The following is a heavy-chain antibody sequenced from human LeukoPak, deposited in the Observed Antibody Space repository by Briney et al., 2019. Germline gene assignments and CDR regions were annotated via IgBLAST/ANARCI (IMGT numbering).Heavy chain of an antibody. V-gene: IGHV3-23*01. J-gene: IGHJ4*02. CDR3: GKQLAAGGTHY. D-gene: IGHD6-13*01. Sequence: GGSLRLSCEAPGFTFSSYAMNWVRQAPGKGLEWVSTVGGSGVTTYYADSVKGRFTISRDNSKNTLHLQMNSLRAEDTAVYYCGKQLAAGGTHYWGQGTLVTVSS. CDR2: VGGSGVTT. CDR1: GFTFSSYA.